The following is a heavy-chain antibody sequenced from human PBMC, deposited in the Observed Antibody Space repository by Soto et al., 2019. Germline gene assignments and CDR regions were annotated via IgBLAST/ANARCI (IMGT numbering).Heavy chain of an antibody. CDR3: ARGMWPDRFAN. CDR1: GESLNYYY. V-gene: IGHV4-34*01. Sequence: HVQLRQWGAGLLKPSDTLSLTCAVYGESLNYYYWSWIRQAPGKGLEWIGEFYQGGSTHYNPSVKSRVTISVDLSSQQFSLKLTSVTAADTATYYCARGMWPDRFANWGQGTLVTLSS. J-gene: IGHJ5*02. CDR2: FYQGGST. D-gene: IGHD2-21*01.